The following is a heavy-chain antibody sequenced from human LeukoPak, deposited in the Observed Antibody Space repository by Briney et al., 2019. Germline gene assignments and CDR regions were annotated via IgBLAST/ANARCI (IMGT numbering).Heavy chain of an antibody. D-gene: IGHD3-10*01. CDR3: ARVPAQKGSGTYYFDY. V-gene: IGHV4-39*07. J-gene: IGHJ4*02. CDR1: GGSISSSSYY. Sequence: SETLSLTCTVSGGSISSSSYYWGWIRQPPGTGLEWIGSIYYSGSTYYNPSLKSRVTISVDTSKNQFSLKLSSVTAADTAVHYCARVPAQKGSGTYYFDYWGQGTLVAVSS. CDR2: IYYSGST.